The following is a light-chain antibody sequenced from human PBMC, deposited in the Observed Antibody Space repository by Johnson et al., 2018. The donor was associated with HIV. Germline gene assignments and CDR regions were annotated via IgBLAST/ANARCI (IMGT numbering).Light chain of an antibody. Sequence: QSVLTQPPSVSAAPGQKVTISCSGSSSNIWSNYVSWYQQLPGTAPKLLIYDNNKRPSGIPDRFSASKSGTSATLGITGLQTGDEADYYCGTWDSSLSGGVFGTGTKVTVL. CDR3: GTWDSSLSGGV. CDR2: DNN. J-gene: IGLJ1*01. CDR1: SSNIWSNY. V-gene: IGLV1-51*01.